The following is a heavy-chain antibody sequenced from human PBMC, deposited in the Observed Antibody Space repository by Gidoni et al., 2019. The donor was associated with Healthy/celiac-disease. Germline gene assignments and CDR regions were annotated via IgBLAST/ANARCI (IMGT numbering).Heavy chain of an antibody. J-gene: IGHJ4*02. Sequence: QITLKESGPTLVKPTQTLTLTCPFSGFSLSTRGVGVGWIRQPPGKALEWLALIYWDDDKRYSPSLKSRLTITKDTSKNQVVLTMTNMDPVDTATYYCAHSLPAGYGDYPSFDYWGQGTLVTVSS. CDR2: IYWDDDK. V-gene: IGHV2-5*02. CDR3: AHSLPAGYGDYPSFDY. CDR1: GFSLSTRGVG. D-gene: IGHD4-17*01.